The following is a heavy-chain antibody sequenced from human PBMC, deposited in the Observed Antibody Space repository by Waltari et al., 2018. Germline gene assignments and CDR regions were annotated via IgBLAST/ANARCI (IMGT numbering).Heavy chain of an antibody. CDR1: GGSITTYY. V-gene: IGHV4-59*01. CDR2: VHYGGRT. CDR3: ARGTAYYRPADVFEF. D-gene: IGHD1-26*01. J-gene: IGHJ3*01. Sequence: QVQLHESGPGLVKPSETLSLTCGVSGGSITTYYWSWIRQTPGKGLEWIGYVHYGGRTNYNPSLGGRVTISLDTSRNQFSLRLQSVTAADTAVYYCARGTAYYRPADVFEFWGQGTTVIVSS.